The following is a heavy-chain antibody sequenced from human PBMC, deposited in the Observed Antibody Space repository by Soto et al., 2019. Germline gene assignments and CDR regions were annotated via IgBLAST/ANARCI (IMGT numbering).Heavy chain of an antibody. J-gene: IGHJ1*01. CDR2: VLYSGST. Sequence: SETLSLTCTVSGGSISSGGYYWSWIRQHPGKGLEWIGYVLYSGSTYCNPSLKSRVTISVETSKNQFSLRLTSVTAADTAVYYCARGGHIVATIGPQYFQHWGQGTLVTVS. D-gene: IGHD5-12*01. V-gene: IGHV4-31*03. CDR3: ARGGHIVATIGPQYFQH. CDR1: GGSISSGGYY.